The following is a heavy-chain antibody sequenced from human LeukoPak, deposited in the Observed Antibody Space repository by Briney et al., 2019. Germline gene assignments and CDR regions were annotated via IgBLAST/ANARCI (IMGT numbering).Heavy chain of an antibody. D-gene: IGHD1-26*01. CDR3: ARDQGFEAGARYFDY. V-gene: IGHV1-69*05. J-gene: IGHJ4*02. CDR2: IIPIFGTA. Sequence: GASVKVSCKASGGTFSSYAISWVRQAPGQGLEWMGGIIPIFGTANYAQKFQGRVTITTDESTSTAYMELSSLRSEDTAVYYCARDQGFEAGARYFDYWGQGTLVTVSS. CDR1: GGTFSSYA.